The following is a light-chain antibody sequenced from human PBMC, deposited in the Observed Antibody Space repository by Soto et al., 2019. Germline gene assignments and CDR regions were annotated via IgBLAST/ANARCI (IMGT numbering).Light chain of an antibody. J-gene: IGKJ1*01. Sequence: DIQMTQSPSSLSASVGDRVTITCRASQSIVTYLNWYLQKPGKAPKLLIYAASNLQSGVPSRFSASGSGTDFTLTLNSLQPEDFATYYCQQGYSTPLTFGQGTKVDIK. CDR1: QSIVTY. CDR2: AAS. V-gene: IGKV1-39*01. CDR3: QQGYSTPLT.